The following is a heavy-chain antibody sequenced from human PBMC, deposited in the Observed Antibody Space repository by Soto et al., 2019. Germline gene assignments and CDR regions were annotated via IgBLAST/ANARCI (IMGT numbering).Heavy chain of an antibody. Sequence: SVKVSCKASGFTFTSSAVQWVRQARGQRLEWIGWIVVGSGNTNYAQKFQERVTITRDMSTSTAYMELSSLRSEDTAVYYCAADLSTVVTPSYYYYGMDVWGQGTTVTVSS. CDR1: GFTFTSSA. J-gene: IGHJ6*02. V-gene: IGHV1-58*01. CDR3: AADLSTVVTPSYYYYGMDV. CDR2: IVVGSGNT. D-gene: IGHD2-21*02.